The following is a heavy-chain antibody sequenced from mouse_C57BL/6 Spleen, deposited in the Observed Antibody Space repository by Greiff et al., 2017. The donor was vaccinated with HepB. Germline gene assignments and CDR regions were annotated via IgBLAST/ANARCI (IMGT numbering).Heavy chain of an antibody. CDR2: IDPSDSYT. CDR3: ARIFYYGSLDY. V-gene: IGHV1-50*01. CDR1: GYTFTSYW. J-gene: IGHJ2*01. Sequence: VEQSCKASGYTFTSYWMQWVKQRPGQGLEWIGEIDPSDSYTNYNQKFKGKATLTVDTSSSTAYMQLSSLTSEDSAVYYCARIFYYGSLDYWGQGTTLTVSS. D-gene: IGHD1-1*01.